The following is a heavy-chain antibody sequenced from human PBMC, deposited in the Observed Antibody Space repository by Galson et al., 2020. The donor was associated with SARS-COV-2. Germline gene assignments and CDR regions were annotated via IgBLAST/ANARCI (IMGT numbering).Heavy chain of an antibody. CDR3: ATYYASSAYYFDC. Sequence: ASVKVSCKASGYTFIDYYICWVRQAPGHGLEWMGWINPNTGGTNYAQRFQGRVTMTRDTSISTAYMDLSRLRSDDTAVYYCATYYASSAYYFDCWGEGTLVTVSS. D-gene: IGHD3-22*01. J-gene: IGHJ5*01. V-gene: IGHV1-2*02. CDR1: GYTFIDYY. CDR2: INPNTGGT.